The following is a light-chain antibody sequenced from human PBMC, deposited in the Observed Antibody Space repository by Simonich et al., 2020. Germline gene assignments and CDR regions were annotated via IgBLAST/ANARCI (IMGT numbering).Light chain of an antibody. Sequence: DIQMTQSPSSLSASVGDRVTITCRASQSISSYLNWYQQKPGKAPKLLIDAASSLQSWVPSRFSGSGSGTDFTLTISSLQPEDVATYYCQKYNSAPWTFGQGTKVEIK. J-gene: IGKJ1*01. CDR1: QSISSY. CDR3: QKYNSAPWT. CDR2: AAS. V-gene: IGKV1-39*01.